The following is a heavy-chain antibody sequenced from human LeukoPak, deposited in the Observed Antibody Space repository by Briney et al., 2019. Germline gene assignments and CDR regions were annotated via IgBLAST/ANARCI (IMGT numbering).Heavy chain of an antibody. CDR2: IVVGSGNT. CDR1: GFTFTSSA. Sequence: SVKVSCKASGFTFTSSAMQWVGQARGQRLEWIGWIVVGSGNTNYAQKFQERVTITRDMSTSTAYMELSSLRSEDTAVYYCAAVLITMVRGVMNYFDYWGQGTLVTVSS. CDR3: AAVLITMVRGVMNYFDY. D-gene: IGHD3-10*01. V-gene: IGHV1-58*02. J-gene: IGHJ4*02.